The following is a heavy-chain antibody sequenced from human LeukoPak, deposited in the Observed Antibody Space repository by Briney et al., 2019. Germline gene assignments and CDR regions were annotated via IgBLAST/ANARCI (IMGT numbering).Heavy chain of an antibody. CDR1: GFTFDEYA. Sequence: PGGSLRLSCAASGFTFDEYAMHWVRQAPGKGLEWVSDISGNSGSIGYADSVKGRFTISRDNAKNSLYLQMNSLRAEDTAVYYCARDPYSGSYGNYYYYFMDVWGKGTTVTISS. CDR3: ARDPYSGSYGNYYYYFMDV. CDR2: ISGNSGSI. V-gene: IGHV3-9*01. D-gene: IGHD1-26*01. J-gene: IGHJ6*03.